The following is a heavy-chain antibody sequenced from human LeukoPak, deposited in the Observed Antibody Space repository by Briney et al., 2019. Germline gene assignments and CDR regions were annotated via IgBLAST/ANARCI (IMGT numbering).Heavy chain of an antibody. CDR1: GHTFTDYY. V-gene: IGHV1-2*02. D-gene: IGHD6-19*01. Sequence: ASVKVSCKASGHTFTDYYMHWVRQAPGQGLEWMGWINPNSGDTDFAQKFQGRVTMTRDASVSTAYMDLSSLSSDDTALYYCATSHSSGWADCWGQGTLVTVSS. J-gene: IGHJ4*02. CDR3: ATSHSSGWADC. CDR2: INPNSGDT.